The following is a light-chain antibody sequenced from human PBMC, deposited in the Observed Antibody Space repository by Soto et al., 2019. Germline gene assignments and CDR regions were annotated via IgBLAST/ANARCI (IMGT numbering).Light chain of an antibody. CDR1: ESIINDY. CDR3: QQYGRSPL. CDR2: ATS. V-gene: IGKV3-20*01. J-gene: IGKJ5*01. Sequence: EFVLTQSPGTLSLSPGETATLSCRASESIINDYSAWYQQRPGQPPRLLIYATSKRAAGIPDRFSGSGSGTDFTLTISRLEPEDFAVYYCQQYGRSPLFGQGTRLEIK.